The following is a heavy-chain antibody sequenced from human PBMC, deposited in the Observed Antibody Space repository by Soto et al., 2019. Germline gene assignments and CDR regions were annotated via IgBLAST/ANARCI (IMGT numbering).Heavy chain of an antibody. V-gene: IGHV4-31*03. D-gene: IGHD2-21*02. CDR3: ASLNCGGDCYPDY. Sequence: KPXETLSLSVTVSGGSISSGGYYWSWIRQHPGKGLEWIGYIYYSGSTYYNPSLKSRVTISVDTSKNQFSLKLSSVTAADTAVYYCASLNCGGDCYPDYWGQGTLVTVSS. CDR1: GGSISSGGYY. CDR2: IYYSGST. J-gene: IGHJ4*02.